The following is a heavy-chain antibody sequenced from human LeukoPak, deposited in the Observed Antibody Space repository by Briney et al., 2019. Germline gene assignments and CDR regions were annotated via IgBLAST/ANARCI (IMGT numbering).Heavy chain of an antibody. CDR2: IIPIFGTA. CDR3: ARGRTRGVLRFLEWLLYGDSMDV. CDR1: GGTFSSYA. V-gene: IGHV1-69*13. J-gene: IGHJ6*02. D-gene: IGHD3-3*01. Sequence: SVKVSCKASGGTFSSYAISWVRQAPGQGLEWMGGIIPIFGTANYAQKFQGRATITADESTSTAYMELSSLRSEDTAVYYCARGRTRGVLRFLEWLLYGDSMDVWGQGTTVTVSS.